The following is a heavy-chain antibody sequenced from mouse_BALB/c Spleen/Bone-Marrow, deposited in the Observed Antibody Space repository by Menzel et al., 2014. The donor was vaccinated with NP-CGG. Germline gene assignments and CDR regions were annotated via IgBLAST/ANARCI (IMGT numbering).Heavy chain of an antibody. CDR3: ARDVDY. CDR2: INPTTDYT. Sequence: QVQLKESGAELAKPGASVKMSCKASGYTFSTYWMHWVKQRPGKGLEWIGYINPTTDYTEYNQKFKDKATLTADRSSSTAYMQLSSLTSEDSAVYYCARDVDYWGQGTTLTVSS. V-gene: IGHV1-7*01. J-gene: IGHJ2*01. CDR1: GYTFSTYW.